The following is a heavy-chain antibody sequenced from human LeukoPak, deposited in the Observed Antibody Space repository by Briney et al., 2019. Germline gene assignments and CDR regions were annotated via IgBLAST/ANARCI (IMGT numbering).Heavy chain of an antibody. J-gene: IGHJ4*02. D-gene: IGHD6-25*01. V-gene: IGHV3-23*01. Sequence: PGGTLRLSCAVSGFTFSIYGMSWVRQAPGKGLEWVSAISGSGGSTYYADSVKGRFTISRDNSKNTLYLQMNSLRAEDTAVYYCAKDERSGTIGGYWGQGTLVTVSS. CDR1: GFTFSIYG. CDR3: AKDERSGTIGGY. CDR2: ISGSGGST.